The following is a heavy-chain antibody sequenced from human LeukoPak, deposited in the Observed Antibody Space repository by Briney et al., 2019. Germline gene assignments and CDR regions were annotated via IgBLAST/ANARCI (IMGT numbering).Heavy chain of an antibody. D-gene: IGHD3-9*01. CDR2: IYYSGST. V-gene: IGHV4-39*07. CDR1: GGSISSSSYY. Sequence: SETLSLTCTVSGGSISSSSYYWGWIRQPPGKGLEWIGSIYYSGSTYYNPSLKSRVTISVDTSKNQFSLKLSSVTAADTAVYYCARSKDILTGYCFDYWGQGTLVTVSS. CDR3: ARSKDILTGYCFDY. J-gene: IGHJ4*02.